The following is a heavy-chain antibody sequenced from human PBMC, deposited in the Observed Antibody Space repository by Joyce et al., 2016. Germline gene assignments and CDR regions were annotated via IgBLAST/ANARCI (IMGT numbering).Heavy chain of an antibody. J-gene: IGHJ4*02. V-gene: IGHV3-23*01. CDR2: ISGSLGNP. CDR1: GLTFNNFV. D-gene: IGHD5/OR15-5a*01. Sequence: EVQVLESGGGLVQPGGSLRLSCAACGLTFNNFVVSWVRQARGKGLEWVSAISGSLGNPYYADSVTGRFTVSRDTSGDSILLQMDSLRVEDTAMYFCAAGLKRGYWGQGTLVTVSA. CDR3: AAGLKRGY.